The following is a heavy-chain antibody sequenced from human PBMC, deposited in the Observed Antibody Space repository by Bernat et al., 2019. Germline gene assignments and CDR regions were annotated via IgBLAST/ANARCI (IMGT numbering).Heavy chain of an antibody. J-gene: IGHJ1*01. Sequence: QVQLQESGPGLVKPSETLSLTCAVSGYSISSGYYWGWIRQPPGKGLEWIGSIYHSGSTYYNPSLKSRVTISVDTSKNQFSLKLSSVTAADTAVDYCASVSIEAEYFQHWGQGTLVTVSS. CDR2: IYHSGST. CDR1: GYSISSGYY. CDR3: ASVSIEAEYFQH. D-gene: IGHD3-22*01. V-gene: IGHV4-38-2*01.